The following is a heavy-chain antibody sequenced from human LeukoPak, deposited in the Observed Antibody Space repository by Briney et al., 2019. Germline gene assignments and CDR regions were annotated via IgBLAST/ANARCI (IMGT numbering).Heavy chain of an antibody. CDR3: ARSSIIAAAGPYYFDY. CDR1: GYTSTGYY. V-gene: IGHV1-2*02. D-gene: IGHD6-13*01. J-gene: IGHJ4*02. Sequence: ASVKVSCKASGYTSTGYYMHWVRQAPGQRLEWMAWINPNSGGTNYTQKFQGRVTITADKSTSTAYVELSSLRSEDTAVYYCARSSIIAAAGPYYFDYWGQGTLVTVSS. CDR2: INPNSGGT.